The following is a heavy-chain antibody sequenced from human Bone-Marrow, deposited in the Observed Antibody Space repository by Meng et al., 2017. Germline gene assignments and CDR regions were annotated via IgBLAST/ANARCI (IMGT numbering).Heavy chain of an antibody. V-gene: IGHV1-69*13. CDR2: IHPTFGTA. D-gene: IGHD2-15*01. Sequence: SVKVSCKASVCTLSSYPISWVRQAPGQGLEWMGGIHPTFGTANYGQTFQGRVTIPADESTSTAYMQLSSLRSEDTAVYYCAIYCVGGSCYSRYFDYWGQGTLVTVSS. J-gene: IGHJ4*02. CDR3: AIYCVGGSCYSRYFDY. CDR1: VCTLSSYP.